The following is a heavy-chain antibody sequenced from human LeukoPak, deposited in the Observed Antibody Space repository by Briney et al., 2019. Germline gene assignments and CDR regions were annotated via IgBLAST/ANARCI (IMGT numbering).Heavy chain of an antibody. D-gene: IGHD2-2*01. J-gene: IGHJ3*02. CDR2: IIPIFGTA. Sequence: SVKVSCKASGGTFSSYAISWVRQAPGQGLEWMGGIIPIFGTANYAQKFQGRVTITADESTSTAYMELSSLRFEDTAVYYCAREVVPAAMSAFDIWGQGTMVTVSS. CDR3: AREVVPAAMSAFDI. V-gene: IGHV1-69*13. CDR1: GGTFSSYA.